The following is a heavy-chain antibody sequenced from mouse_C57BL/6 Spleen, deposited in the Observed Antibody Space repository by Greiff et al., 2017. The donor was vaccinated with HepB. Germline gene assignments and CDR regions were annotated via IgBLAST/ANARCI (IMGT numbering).Heavy chain of an antibody. J-gene: IGHJ4*01. CDR3: TTSDVPYAMDY. Sequence: EVQLQQSGAELVRPGASVKLSCTASGFNIKDDYMHWVKQRPEQGLEWIGWIDPENGDTEYASKFQGKATIKADTSSNTAYLQLSSLTSEDTAVYYCTTSDVPYAMDYWGQGTSVTVSS. CDR2: IDPENGDT. V-gene: IGHV14-4*01. CDR1: GFNIKDDY.